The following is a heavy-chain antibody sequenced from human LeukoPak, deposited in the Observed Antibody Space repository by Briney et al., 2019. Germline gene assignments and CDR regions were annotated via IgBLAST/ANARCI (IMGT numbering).Heavy chain of an antibody. D-gene: IGHD3-10*01. CDR1: GFTFSTYW. CDR2: IKSDGSAT. CDR3: ARVGGRGSIGGDC. Sequence: PGGSLRLSCAASGFTFSTYWMHWVRQALGKGLVWVSRIKSDGSATTYADFVKGRFTVSRDNAKNTLYLQMSSLRAEDTAMYFCARVGGRGSIGGDCWGQGTLVTVSS. J-gene: IGHJ4*02. V-gene: IGHV3-74*03.